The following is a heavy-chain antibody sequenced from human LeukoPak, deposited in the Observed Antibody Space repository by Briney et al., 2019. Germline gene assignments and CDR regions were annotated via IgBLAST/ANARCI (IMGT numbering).Heavy chain of an antibody. Sequence: SETLSLTCTVSGGSISSGGYYWSWIRQHPGKGLEWIGYIYYSGSTYYNPSLKSRVTISVDTSKNQLSLKLSSVTAADTAVYYCARGPRTLPRYQLQRGYYYYGMDVWGQGTTVTVSS. V-gene: IGHV4-31*03. J-gene: IGHJ6*02. CDR1: GGSISSGGYY. CDR3: ARGPRTLPRYQLQRGYYYYGMDV. D-gene: IGHD2-2*01. CDR2: IYYSGST.